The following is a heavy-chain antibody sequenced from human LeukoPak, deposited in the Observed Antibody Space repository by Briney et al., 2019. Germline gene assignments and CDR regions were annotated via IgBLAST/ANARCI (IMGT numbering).Heavy chain of an antibody. CDR1: GFRFRSYG. CDR3: VKATGGVIYDKDVFDM. J-gene: IGHJ3*02. V-gene: IGHV3-30*02. D-gene: IGHD3-16*01. Sequence: PGGSLRLSCAASGFRFRSYGMNWVRQAPGKGLEWMTFIGYDGSYTYYVDSVKGRFTISRDNSKNTLYLQMSSLRPEDTAVYYCVKATGGVIYDKDVFDMWGQGTMVTVSS. CDR2: IGYDGSYT.